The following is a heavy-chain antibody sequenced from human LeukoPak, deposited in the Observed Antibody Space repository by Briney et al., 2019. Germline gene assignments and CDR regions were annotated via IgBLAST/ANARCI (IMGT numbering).Heavy chain of an antibody. CDR1: GFTFSSYA. Sequence: GGSLRLSCAASGFTFSSYAMHWVRQAPGKGLEYVSAISSNGGSTYYANSVKGRFTISRDNSKNTLYLQMGSLRAEDMAVYYCARVPRSYYYDSSGYPDYWGQGTLVTVSS. CDR2: ISSNGGST. J-gene: IGHJ4*02. D-gene: IGHD3-22*01. CDR3: ARVPRSYYYDSSGYPDY. V-gene: IGHV3-64*01.